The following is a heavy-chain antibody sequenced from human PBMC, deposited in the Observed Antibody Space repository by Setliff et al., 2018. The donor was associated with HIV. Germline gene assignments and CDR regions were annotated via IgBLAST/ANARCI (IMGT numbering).Heavy chain of an antibody. J-gene: IGHJ4*02. Sequence: PGESLKISCKGSGYSFTSYWIGWVRQMPGKGLEWMGIIYPGDSDIRYSPSFQGHVTMSVDKATRTAYLEWSSLKASDTAIYYCARRKSEDSGYGPRYYDFWGQGTLVTVSS. CDR1: GYSFTSYW. D-gene: IGHD3-22*01. CDR2: IYPGDSDI. V-gene: IGHV5-51*01. CDR3: ARRKSEDSGYGPRYYDF.